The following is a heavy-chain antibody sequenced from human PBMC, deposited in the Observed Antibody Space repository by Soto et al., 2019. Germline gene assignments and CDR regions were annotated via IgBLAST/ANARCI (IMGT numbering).Heavy chain of an antibody. CDR3: TKLLWFGEANAFDI. Sequence: ASVKVSCKASGYTFTSYAMHWVRQAPGQRLEWMGWINAGNGNTKYSQKFQGRFTISRDNSKNTLYLQMSSLRAEDTAVYYCTKLLWFGEANAFDIWGQGTMVTVSS. J-gene: IGHJ3*02. D-gene: IGHD3-10*01. CDR2: INAGNGNT. V-gene: IGHV1-3*01. CDR1: GYTFTSYA.